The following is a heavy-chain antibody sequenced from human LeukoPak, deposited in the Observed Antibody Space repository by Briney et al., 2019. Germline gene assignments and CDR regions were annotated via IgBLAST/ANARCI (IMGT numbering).Heavy chain of an antibody. CDR1: GVTFSSHW. V-gene: IGHV3-48*01. D-gene: IGHD3-3*01. Sequence: HPGGSLRLSCVVSGVTFSSHWMSWVRQAPGKGLEWISYISTSSSTIYYADSVKGRFTISRDNAKNSLYLQMNSLRPEDTAVYYCARDSIRIFGVINYWGQGTLVTVSS. CDR3: ARDSIRIFGVINY. CDR2: ISTSSSTI. J-gene: IGHJ4*02.